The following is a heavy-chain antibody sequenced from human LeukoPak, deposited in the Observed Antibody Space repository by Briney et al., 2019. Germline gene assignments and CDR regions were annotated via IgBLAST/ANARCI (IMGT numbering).Heavy chain of an antibody. CDR1: GGSFSGYY. J-gene: IGHJ5*02. Sequence: PSETLSLTCAVYGGSFSGYYWSWIRQPPGKGLEWIGEINHSGSTNYNPSLKSRVTISVDTSKNQFSLKLSSVTAADTAVYYCARESLTWLQSRTSWFDPWGQGTLVTVSS. V-gene: IGHV4-34*01. D-gene: IGHD5-24*01. CDR3: ARESLTWLQSRTSWFDP. CDR2: INHSGST.